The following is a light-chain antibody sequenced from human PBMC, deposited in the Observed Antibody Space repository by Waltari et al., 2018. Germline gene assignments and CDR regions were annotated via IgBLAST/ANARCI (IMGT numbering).Light chain of an antibody. Sequence: QSALIQPASVSGSPGQSITISCAGSRSDIGAFNYVSWYQQHPGKAPKLLINEVTHQPSGISALFSGSKSGNTASLTISGLQVEDEADYFCCSFTSSNNYIFGSGTTVTVL. J-gene: IGLJ1*01. CDR2: EVT. CDR1: RSDIGAFNY. CDR3: CSFTSSNNYI. V-gene: IGLV2-14*03.